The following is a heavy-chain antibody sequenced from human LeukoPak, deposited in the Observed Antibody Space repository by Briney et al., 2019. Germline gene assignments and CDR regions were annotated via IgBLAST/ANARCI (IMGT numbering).Heavy chain of an antibody. Sequence: GASVKVSCKASRYTFTSYYMHWVRQAPGQGLEWMGIINPSGGSTSYAQKFQGRVTMTRGMSTSTVYMELSSLRSEDTAVYYCARVGYSSSWYSGYYYYMDVWGKGTTVTVSS. J-gene: IGHJ6*03. V-gene: IGHV1-46*01. CDR3: ARVGYSSSWYSGYYYYMDV. D-gene: IGHD6-13*01. CDR2: INPSGGST. CDR1: RYTFTSYY.